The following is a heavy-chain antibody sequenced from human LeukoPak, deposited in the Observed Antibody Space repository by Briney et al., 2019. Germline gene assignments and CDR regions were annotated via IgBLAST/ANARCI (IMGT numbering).Heavy chain of an antibody. Sequence: SETLSLTCTVSGGSISSSSSYWRWIRQPPGKGLEWIGSVYYGGSAYYNPSLKSRVTISVDTSKSQFSLELSSVTAADTAVYYCARESDRYCSSMSCPNWYDPWGQGTLVTVSS. CDR1: GGSISSSSSY. D-gene: IGHD2-2*01. CDR2: VYYGGSA. V-gene: IGHV4-39*07. J-gene: IGHJ5*02. CDR3: ARESDRYCSSMSCPNWYDP.